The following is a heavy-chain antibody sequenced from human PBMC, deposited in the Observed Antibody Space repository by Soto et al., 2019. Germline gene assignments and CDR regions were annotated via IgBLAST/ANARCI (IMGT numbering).Heavy chain of an antibody. CDR3: AREAGYDFWSGYPDY. D-gene: IGHD3-3*01. Sequence: EVQLVESGGGLVKPGGSLRLSCAASGFTFSSYSMNWVRQAPGKGLEWVSSISSSSSYIYYADSVKGRFTISRDNAKNSLYLQMNSLRAEDTAVYYCAREAGYDFWSGYPDYWGQGTLVTVSS. V-gene: IGHV3-21*01. CDR1: GFTFSSYS. J-gene: IGHJ4*02. CDR2: ISSSSSYI.